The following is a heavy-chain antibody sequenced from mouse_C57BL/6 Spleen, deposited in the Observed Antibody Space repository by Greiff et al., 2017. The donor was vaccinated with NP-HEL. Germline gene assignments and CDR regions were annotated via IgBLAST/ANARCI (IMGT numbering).Heavy chain of an antibody. CDR1: GYTFTSYW. D-gene: IGHD2-10*02. J-gene: IGHJ4*01. CDR2: IHPNSGST. V-gene: IGHV1-64*01. Sequence: QVQLQQPGAELVKPGASVKLSCKASGYTFTSYWMRWVKQRPGQGLEWIGMIHPNSGSTNYNEKFKSKATLTVDKSSSTAYMQLSSLTSEDSAVYYCARYGNYEDAMDYWGQGTSVTVSS. CDR3: ARYGNYEDAMDY.